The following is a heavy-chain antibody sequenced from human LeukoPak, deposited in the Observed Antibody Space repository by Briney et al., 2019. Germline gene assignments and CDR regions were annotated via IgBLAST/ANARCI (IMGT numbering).Heavy chain of an antibody. Sequence: SQTLSLTCTVSGGSISSGDYYWSWIRQPPGKGLEWIGYIYYSGSTYYNPSLKSRVTISVDTSKNQFSLKLSSVTAVDTAVYYCASNPRYCSSTSCYLNAFDIWGQGTMVTVSS. CDR1: GGSISSGDYY. V-gene: IGHV4-30-4*01. CDR2: IYYSGST. J-gene: IGHJ3*02. D-gene: IGHD2-2*01. CDR3: ASNPRYCSSTSCYLNAFDI.